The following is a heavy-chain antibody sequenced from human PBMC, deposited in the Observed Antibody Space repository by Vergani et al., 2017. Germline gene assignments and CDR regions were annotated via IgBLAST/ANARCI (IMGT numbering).Heavy chain of an antibody. CDR3: VKDRGASIGFDD. CDR1: GFSFGSYG. J-gene: IGHJ4*02. CDR2: LRYDGTNK. Sequence: QVQLVESGGGVVQPGGSLRLSCAASGFSFGSYGMHWVRVRQAPGKGLEWLGYLRYDGTNKQYANSVKGRFTISRDNSKNTLYLQMDSLRHKDTAMFYCVKDRGASIGFDDWGQGTQVTVSS. V-gene: IGHV3-30*02. D-gene: IGHD2-2*01.